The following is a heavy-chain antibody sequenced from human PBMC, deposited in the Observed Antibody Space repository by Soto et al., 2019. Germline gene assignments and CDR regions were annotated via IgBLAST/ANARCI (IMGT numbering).Heavy chain of an antibody. V-gene: IGHV3-23*01. D-gene: IGHD6-13*01. CDR1: GFAFSTYA. Sequence: GGSLRLSCAASGFAFSTYAMTWVRQAPGKGLEWVSVISGSGGSSYHAASVKGRFTISRDNSKNTLFLQMNGLRAEDTAVYYCAKVTKRAAAGRYEYYKYGMDVWGQGTTVTVSS. CDR2: ISGSGGSS. J-gene: IGHJ6*02. CDR3: AKVTKRAAAGRYEYYKYGMDV.